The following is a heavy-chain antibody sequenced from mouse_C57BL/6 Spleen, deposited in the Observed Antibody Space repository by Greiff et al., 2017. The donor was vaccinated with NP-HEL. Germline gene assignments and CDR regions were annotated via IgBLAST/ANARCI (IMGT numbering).Heavy chain of an antibody. CDR3: ANSNYPSY. Sequence: VQLQQPGAELVKPGASVKLSCKASGYTFTSYWMQWVKQRPGQGLEWIGEIDPSDSYTNYNQKFKGKATLTVDTSSSTAYMQLSSLTSEDSAVYYCANSNYPSYWGQGTTLTVSS. CDR2: IDPSDSYT. V-gene: IGHV1-50*01. J-gene: IGHJ2*01. CDR1: GYTFTSYW. D-gene: IGHD2-5*01.